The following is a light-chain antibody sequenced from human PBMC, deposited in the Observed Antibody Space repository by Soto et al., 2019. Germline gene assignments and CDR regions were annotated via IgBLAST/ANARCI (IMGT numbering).Light chain of an antibody. Sequence: QSVLTQPPSASASPGQRVTISCSGTNSNIGNNYVYWYRQLPGTAPKLLISRDDQRPSGVPDRFSGSKSGTSASLAISGLRSEDEADYYCAAWDDSLSGPVFGGGTKLTVL. V-gene: IGLV1-47*01. CDR1: NSNIGNNY. J-gene: IGLJ3*02. CDR2: RDD. CDR3: AAWDDSLSGPV.